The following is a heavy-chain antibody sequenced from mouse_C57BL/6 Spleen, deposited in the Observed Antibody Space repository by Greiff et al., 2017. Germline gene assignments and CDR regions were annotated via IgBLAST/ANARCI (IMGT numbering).Heavy chain of an antibody. V-gene: IGHV1-61*01. Sequence: VQLQQPGAELVRPGSSVKLSCKASGYTFTSYWMDWVKQRPGQGLEWIGNIYPSDSETHYNQTFKDKATLTVDKSSSTAYMQLSSLTSEDSAVYYCARQGGNGRYFDVWGTGTTVTVSS. J-gene: IGHJ1*03. CDR1: GYTFTSYW. D-gene: IGHD1-1*02. CDR3: ARQGGNGRYFDV. CDR2: IYPSDSET.